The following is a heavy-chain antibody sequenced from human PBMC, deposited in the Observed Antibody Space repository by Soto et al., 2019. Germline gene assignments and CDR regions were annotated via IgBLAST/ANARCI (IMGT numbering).Heavy chain of an antibody. CDR2: VIPIFGTA. D-gene: IGHD2-2*01. V-gene: IGHV1-69*01. J-gene: IGHJ6*02. CDR1: GGTFSSYA. CDR3: ARAVLGYCSSTSPCYYGMDV. Sequence: QVQLVQSGAEVKKPGSSVKVSCKASGGTFSSYAISWVRQAPGPGLEWMGGVIPIFGTANYAQKFQGRVTITAAESTSTAYMELTSLRSEDTAVYYCARAVLGYCSSTSPCYYGMDVWGQGTTVTVSS.